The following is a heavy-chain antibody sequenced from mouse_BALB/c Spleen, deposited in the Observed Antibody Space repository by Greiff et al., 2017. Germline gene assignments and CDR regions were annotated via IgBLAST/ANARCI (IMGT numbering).Heavy chain of an antibody. CDR1: GYSITSGYY. CDR2: ISYDGSN. D-gene: IGHD1-1*01. J-gene: IGHJ4*01. CDR3: APTTVYAMDY. V-gene: IGHV3-6*02. Sequence: EVQRVESGPGLVKPSQSLSLTCSVTGYSITSGYYWNWIRQFPGNKLEWMGYISYDGSNNYNPSLKNRISITRDTSKNQFFLKLNSVTTEDTATYYCAPTTVYAMDYWGQGTSVTVSS.